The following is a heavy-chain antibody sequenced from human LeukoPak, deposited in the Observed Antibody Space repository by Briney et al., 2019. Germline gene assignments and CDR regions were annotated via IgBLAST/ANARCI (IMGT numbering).Heavy chain of an antibody. CDR2: LYYSGST. CDR3: AGVVVTFMYYYYMDV. J-gene: IGHJ6*03. D-gene: IGHD4-23*01. V-gene: IGHV4-39*01. Sequence: PSETLSLTCTVSGGSISSSSYYWGWIRQPPGKGLEWIGSLYYSGSTYYNPSLKSRVTISVDTSKNQFSLKLVPLTAADTVVYYCAGVVVTFMYYYYMDVWGKGTTVTVSS. CDR1: GGSISSSSYY.